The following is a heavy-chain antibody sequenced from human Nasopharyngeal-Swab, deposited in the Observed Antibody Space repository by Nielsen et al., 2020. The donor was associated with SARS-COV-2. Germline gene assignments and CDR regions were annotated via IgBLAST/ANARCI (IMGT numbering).Heavy chain of an antibody. CDR3: ARGGSSGWYEGLEYFQH. Sequence: GESLKISCAASGFTFSSYGMSWVCQAPGKGLQWVSGIGGSGVTTYYADSVKGRFTISRDNSKNTLYVQMNSLRAEDTAVYYCARGGSSGWYEGLEYFQHWGQGTLVTVSS. CDR2: IGGSGVTT. CDR1: GFTFSSYG. V-gene: IGHV3-23*01. J-gene: IGHJ1*01. D-gene: IGHD6-19*01.